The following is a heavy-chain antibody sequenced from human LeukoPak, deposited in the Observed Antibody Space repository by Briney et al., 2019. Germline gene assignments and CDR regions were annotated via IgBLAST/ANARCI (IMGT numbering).Heavy chain of an antibody. Sequence: GGSLRPSCAVSGITLSNYGMSWVRQAPGKGLEWVAGISGSGGSTNYADSVKGRFTIFRDNAKNTLYLQLHSLRAEDTAVYFCAKRGVVIRVILVGFHKEAYYFDSWGQGALVTVSS. CDR2: ISGSGGST. CDR1: GITLSNYG. D-gene: IGHD3-22*01. CDR3: AKRGVVIRVILVGFHKEAYYFDS. J-gene: IGHJ4*02. V-gene: IGHV3-23*01.